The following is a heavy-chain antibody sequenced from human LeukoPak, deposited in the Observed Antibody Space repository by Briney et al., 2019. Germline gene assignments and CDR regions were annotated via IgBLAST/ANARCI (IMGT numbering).Heavy chain of an antibody. CDR2: ITNDGSST. CDR3: ARKAQYNGHYPLDY. J-gene: IGHJ4*02. V-gene: IGHV3-74*01. D-gene: IGHD1-7*01. CDR1: GLTFSSHW. Sequence: PGGSLRLSCAASGLTFSSHWMHWVRQAPGKGLVWVSRITNDGSSTAYADSVKGRFTISRDNAKNMLYLQVNSLRAEDTALYFCARKAQYNGHYPLDYWGQGTLVTVSS.